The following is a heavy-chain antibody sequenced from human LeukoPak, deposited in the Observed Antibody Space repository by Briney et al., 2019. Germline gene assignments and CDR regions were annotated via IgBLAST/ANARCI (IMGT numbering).Heavy chain of an antibody. J-gene: IGHJ4*02. V-gene: IGHV7-4-1*02. D-gene: IGHD3-10*01. CDR2: INTNTGNP. CDR1: GYTFTSYA. Sequence: VASVKVSCKASGYTFTSYAMNWVRQAPGQGLEWMGWINTNTGNPTYAQGFTGRFVFSLDTSVSTAYLQISSLKAEDTAVYYCARAYLNYYGSGSYGVGGSYWGQGTLVTVSS. CDR3: ARAYLNYYGSGSYGVGGSY.